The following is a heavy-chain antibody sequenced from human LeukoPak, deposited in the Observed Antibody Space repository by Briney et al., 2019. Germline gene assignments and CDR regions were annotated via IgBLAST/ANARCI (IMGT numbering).Heavy chain of an antibody. CDR3: ARVLVVSSDAFDI. Sequence: GASVKVSCKASGYTFTGYYIHWVRQAPGQGLEWMGWINPNSGGTNFAQKFQGRVTMTRDTSISTAYMELSRLRSDDTALYYCARVLVVSSDAFDIWGQGTMVTVSS. CDR2: INPNSGGT. V-gene: IGHV1-2*02. J-gene: IGHJ3*02. CDR1: GYTFTGYY. D-gene: IGHD3-22*01.